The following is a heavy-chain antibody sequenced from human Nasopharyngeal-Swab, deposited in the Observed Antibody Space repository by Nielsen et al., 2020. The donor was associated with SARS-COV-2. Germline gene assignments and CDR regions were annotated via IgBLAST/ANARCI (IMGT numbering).Heavy chain of an antibody. CDR1: GFSLSNARMG. CDR3: ARIDVVVPAAIQEGYYYGMDV. J-gene: IGHJ6*02. Sequence: PTLVKPTETLTLTCTVSGFSLSNARMGVIWIRQPPGKALEWLAHIFSNDEKSYSTSLKSRLTISKDTSKSQVVLTMTNMDPVDTATYYCARIDVVVPAAIQEGYYYGMDVWGQGTTVTVSS. CDR2: IFSNDEK. D-gene: IGHD2-2*01. V-gene: IGHV2-26*01.